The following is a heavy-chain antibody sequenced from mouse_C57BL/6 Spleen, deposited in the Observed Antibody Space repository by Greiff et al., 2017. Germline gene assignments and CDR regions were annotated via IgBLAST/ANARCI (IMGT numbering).Heavy chain of an antibody. CDR2: IDPSDSYT. J-gene: IGHJ4*01. CDR1: GYTFTSYW. D-gene: IGHD3-2*02. Sequence: QVQLQQPGAELVMPGASVKLSCKASGYTFTSYWMHWVKQRPGQGLEWIGEIDPSDSYTNYTQKFKGKSTLTVDKSSSTAYMQLSSLTSEDSAVYYCARSDTAQDTGAMDYWGQGTSVTVSS. CDR3: ARSDTAQDTGAMDY. V-gene: IGHV1-69*01.